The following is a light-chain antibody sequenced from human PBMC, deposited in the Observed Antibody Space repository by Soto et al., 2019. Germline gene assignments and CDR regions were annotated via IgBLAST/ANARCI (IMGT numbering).Light chain of an antibody. V-gene: IGKV1-39*01. CDR3: QQCLRIPLT. CDR1: QDISDY. CDR2: ASS. J-gene: IGKJ4*01. Sequence: DIQMTQSPSSLSASLGDRVTITCRASQDISDYLAWYQQKPGKAPKLLIYASSTLQSGVPSTFSGSGSGTDFALTISSVQPEDFATYFCQQCLRIPLTFGGGTKVDIK.